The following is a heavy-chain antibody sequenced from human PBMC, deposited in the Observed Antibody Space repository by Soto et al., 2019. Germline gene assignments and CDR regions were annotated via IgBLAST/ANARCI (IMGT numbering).Heavy chain of an antibody. V-gene: IGHV3-53*01. D-gene: IGHD2-2*01. Sequence: GGSLRLSCTASGFTVSSNYMTWVRQAPGKGLEWVSVFYSGGSTWYPDSVKGRFTISRDNSKNTRYLQMNSLRAEDTAMYYCARDRVSMPGGMWYWGQGTLVTVSS. CDR2: FYSGGST. CDR3: ARDRVSMPGGMWY. J-gene: IGHJ4*02. CDR1: GFTVSSNY.